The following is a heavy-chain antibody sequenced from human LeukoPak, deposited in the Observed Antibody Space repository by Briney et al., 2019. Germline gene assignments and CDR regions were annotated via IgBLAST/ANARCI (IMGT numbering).Heavy chain of an antibody. Sequence: SETLSLTCTVSGGSISSSSYYWGWIRQPPGKGLEWIGSIYYSGSTYYNPSLKSRVTISVDTSKNQFSLKLSSVTAADTAVYYCARDQYSSGWYTYWGQGTLVTVSS. CDR1: GGSISSSSYY. CDR2: IYYSGST. V-gene: IGHV4-39*07. CDR3: ARDQYSSGWYTY. J-gene: IGHJ4*02. D-gene: IGHD6-19*01.